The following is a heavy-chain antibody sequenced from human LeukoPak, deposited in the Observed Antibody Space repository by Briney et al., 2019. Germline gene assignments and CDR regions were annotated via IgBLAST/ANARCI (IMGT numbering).Heavy chain of an antibody. D-gene: IGHD3-3*01. CDR2: IYTSGST. CDR3: ARESWTSDFWSGWNYYYMDV. V-gene: IGHV4-4*07. J-gene: IGHJ6*03. CDR1: GGSMSSYY. Sequence: SETVSLTCTVSGGSMSSYYWSWIRQPAGKGLEWIGRIYTSGSTNYHPSPKSRVTMSVDTSKNQFSLKLSSVTAADTAVYYCARESWTSDFWSGWNYYYMDVWGKGTTVTVSS.